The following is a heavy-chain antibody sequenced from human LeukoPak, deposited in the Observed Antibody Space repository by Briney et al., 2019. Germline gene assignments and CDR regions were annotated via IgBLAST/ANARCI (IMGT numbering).Heavy chain of an antibody. CDR1: GYTFTGYY. CDR2: INPNSGGT. Sequence: ASVKVSCKASGYTFTGYYMHWVLQAPGQGLEWMGWINPNSGGTNCAQKFQGRVTMTRDTSISTAYMELSRLRSDDTAVYYCARDGILRFLEWLDYWGQGTLVTVSS. J-gene: IGHJ4*02. V-gene: IGHV1-2*02. D-gene: IGHD3-3*01. CDR3: ARDGILRFLEWLDY.